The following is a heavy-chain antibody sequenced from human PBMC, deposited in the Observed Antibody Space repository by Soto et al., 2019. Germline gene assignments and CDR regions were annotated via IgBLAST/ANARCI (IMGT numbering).Heavy chain of an antibody. V-gene: IGHV5-51*01. CDR1: GYSFTSYW. CDR2: TYPGDSDT. CDR3: ARSSGTYYGFDS. Sequence: PGESLKISCQGSGYSFTSYWIGWVRQMPGKGLEWMGITYPGDSDTRYSPSLQGQVTISADKSISTAYLQWRSLKASDTAIYYCARSSGTYYGFDSWGQGTLVTVSS. J-gene: IGHJ4*02. D-gene: IGHD1-26*01.